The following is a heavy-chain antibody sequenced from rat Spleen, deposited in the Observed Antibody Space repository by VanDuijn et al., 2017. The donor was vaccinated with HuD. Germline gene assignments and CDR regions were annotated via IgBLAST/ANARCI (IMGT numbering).Heavy chain of an antibody. Sequence: EVQLVESGGGLVQPGRSLKLSCAASGFTFSNYGMAWVRQAPTKGLEWVASISTSGGSTYYRDSVKGRFTLSRDNAKSTLYLQMDSLRSEDTATYYCARQSPYHFDYWGQGVMVTVSS. CDR2: ISTSGGST. J-gene: IGHJ2*01. CDR1: GFTFSNYG. CDR3: ARQSPYHFDY. D-gene: IGHD3-4*01. V-gene: IGHV5S13*01.